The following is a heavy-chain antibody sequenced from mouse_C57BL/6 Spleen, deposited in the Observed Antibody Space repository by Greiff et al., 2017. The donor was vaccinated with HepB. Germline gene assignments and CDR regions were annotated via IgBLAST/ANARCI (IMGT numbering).Heavy chain of an antibody. CDR3: ARGDGNPWFAY. Sequence: VQLQQPGAELVKPGASVKLSCKASGYTFTSYWMQCVKQRPGQGLEWIGEIDPSDSYTNYNQKFKGKATLTVDTSSSTAYMQLSSLTSEDSAVYYCARGDGNPWFAYWGQGTLVTVSA. D-gene: IGHD2-1*01. CDR2: IDPSDSYT. J-gene: IGHJ3*01. V-gene: IGHV1-50*01. CDR1: GYTFTSYW.